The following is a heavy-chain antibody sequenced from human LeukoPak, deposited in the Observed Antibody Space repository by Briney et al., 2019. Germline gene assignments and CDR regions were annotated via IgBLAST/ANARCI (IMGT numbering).Heavy chain of an antibody. Sequence: SQTLSLTCTVSGGSISSGSYYWSWIRQPAGKGLEWIGRIYTSGSTNYNPALKSRVTISVDTSKNQFSLKLSSVTAADTAVYYCASEYSSSPLPYYYYMDVWGKGTTVTVSS. V-gene: IGHV4-61*02. CDR3: ASEYSSSPLPYYYYMDV. D-gene: IGHD6-6*01. J-gene: IGHJ6*03. CDR1: GGSISSGSYY. CDR2: IYTSGST.